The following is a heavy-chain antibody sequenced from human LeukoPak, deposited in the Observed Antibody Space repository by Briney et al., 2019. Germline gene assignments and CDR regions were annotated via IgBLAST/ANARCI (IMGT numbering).Heavy chain of an antibody. J-gene: IGHJ4*02. V-gene: IGHV3-23*01. CDR1: GFTFSTYG. CDR3: AKADGSYTH. Sequence: GGSLRLSCATSGFTFSTYGMHWVRQAPGKGLEWVSYISGSSTSIYHADSVKGRFTISRDNSKNTLYLQMNSLRAEDTAVYYCAKADGSYTHWGQGTLVTVSS. CDR2: ISGSSTSI. D-gene: IGHD2-2*02.